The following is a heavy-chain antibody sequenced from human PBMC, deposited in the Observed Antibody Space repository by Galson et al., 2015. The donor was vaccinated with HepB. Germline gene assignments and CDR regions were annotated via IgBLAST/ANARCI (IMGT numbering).Heavy chain of an antibody. V-gene: IGHV4-59*01. CDR3: ARTHVIVLPAAAEDFGRNRFYYHGLDV. Sequence: LSLTCSVFGGSISTYYWSWIRLSPGKGLEWIGHIYFSGSAYYNPSLKSRVTISVDTSKNQFSLKLRSVTAADTAIYYCARTHVIVLPAAAEDFGRNRFYYHGLDVWGQGTTVTVSS. J-gene: IGHJ6*02. CDR1: GGSISTYY. CDR2: IYFSGSA. D-gene: IGHD2-2*01.